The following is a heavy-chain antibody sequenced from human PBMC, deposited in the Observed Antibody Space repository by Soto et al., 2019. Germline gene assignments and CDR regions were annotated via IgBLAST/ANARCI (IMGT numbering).Heavy chain of an antibody. Sequence: GGSQRLSCAASGFTFSNAWMNWVRQAPGKGLVWVSRINSDGSSTSYADSVKGRFTISRDNAKNTLYLQMNSLRAEDTAVYYCARVGYSYAFDYWGQGTLVTVSS. CDR3: ARVGYSYAFDY. CDR2: INSDGSST. J-gene: IGHJ4*02. CDR1: GFTFSNAW. V-gene: IGHV3-74*01. D-gene: IGHD5-18*01.